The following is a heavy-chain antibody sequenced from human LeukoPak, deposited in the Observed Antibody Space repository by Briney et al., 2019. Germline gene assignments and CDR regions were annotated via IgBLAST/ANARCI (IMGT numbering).Heavy chain of an antibody. Sequence: GRSLRLSCAASGFFFSSYGMHWVRQAPGKGLEWVAVISYDGSNKYYADSLKGRFTISRDNSKNTLYLQMNSLRAEDTAVYYCAKAPYYYDSRGSPYAFDIWGQGTMVTVSS. CDR2: ISYDGSNK. CDR3: AKAPYYYDSRGSPYAFDI. CDR1: GFFFSSYG. V-gene: IGHV3-30*18. D-gene: IGHD3-22*01. J-gene: IGHJ3*02.